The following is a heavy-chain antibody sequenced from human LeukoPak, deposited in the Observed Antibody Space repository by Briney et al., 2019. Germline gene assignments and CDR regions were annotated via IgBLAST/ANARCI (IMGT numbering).Heavy chain of an antibody. CDR1: GGTFSSYA. D-gene: IGHD5-12*01. CDR2: INPNSGGT. CDR3: ARVLLRSSFDY. Sequence: GASVKVSCKASGGTFSSYAISWVRQAPGQGLGWMGWINPNSGGTNYAQKFQGRVTMTRDTSISTAYMELSRLRSDDTAVYYCARVLLRSSFDYWGQGTLVTVSS. J-gene: IGHJ4*02. V-gene: IGHV1-2*02.